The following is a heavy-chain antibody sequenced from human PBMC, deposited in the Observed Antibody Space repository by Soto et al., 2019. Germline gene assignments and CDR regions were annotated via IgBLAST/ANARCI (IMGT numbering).Heavy chain of an antibody. CDR2: INPNSGGT. Sequence: ASVKVSCKASGYTFTGYYMHWVRRAPGQGLEWMGWINPNSGGTNYAQKFQGWVTMTRDTSISTAYMELSRLRSDDTAVYYCARDPVDTAMVTEYYYYYGMDVWGQGTTVTVSS. D-gene: IGHD5-18*01. CDR3: ARDPVDTAMVTEYYYYYGMDV. J-gene: IGHJ6*02. CDR1: GYTFTGYY. V-gene: IGHV1-2*04.